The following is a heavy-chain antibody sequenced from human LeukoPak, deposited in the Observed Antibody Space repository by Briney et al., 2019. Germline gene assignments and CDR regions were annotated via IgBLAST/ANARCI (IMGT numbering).Heavy chain of an antibody. D-gene: IGHD1-26*01. CDR3: ARDMDSGPDFFDY. Sequence: ASVKVSCKVSGYTLTELSMHWVRQAPGQGLEWMGWINPHSGGTDHAQKFQGRVTMTRDTSISTAYMELSRLRSDDTAVYYCARDMDSGPDFFDYWGQGTLVTVSS. CDR2: INPHSGGT. V-gene: IGHV1-2*02. CDR1: GYTLTELS. J-gene: IGHJ4*02.